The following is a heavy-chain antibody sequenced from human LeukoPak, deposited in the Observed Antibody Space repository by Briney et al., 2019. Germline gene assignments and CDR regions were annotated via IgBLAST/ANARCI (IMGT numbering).Heavy chain of an antibody. D-gene: IGHD3-22*01. CDR3: ARAPTTNYYYDSSGYYYDAFDI. CDR1: GGSISSYY. CDR2: IYTSGST. Sequence: PSETLSLTCTVSGGSISSYYWSWIRQPAGKGLEWIGRIYTSGSTNYNPSLKSRGTMSVDTSKNQFSLKLSSVTAADTAVYYCARAPTTNYYYDSSGYYYDAFDIWGQGTMVTVSS. J-gene: IGHJ3*02. V-gene: IGHV4-4*07.